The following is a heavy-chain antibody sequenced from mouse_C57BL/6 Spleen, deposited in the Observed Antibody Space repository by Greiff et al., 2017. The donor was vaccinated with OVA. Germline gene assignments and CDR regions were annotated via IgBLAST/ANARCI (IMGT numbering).Heavy chain of an antibody. CDR1: GYSFTDYN. D-gene: IGHD2-14*01. Sequence: VQLQQSGPELVKPGASVQISCKASGYSFTDYNMNWVKQSNGKSLEWIGVINPNYGTTSYNQKLKGKATLTVDQTSSTAYMPLNSPTSDYFAVYYCARVGIGSYDYSAMDYWGQGTSVTVSS. CDR2: INPNYGTT. J-gene: IGHJ4*01. V-gene: IGHV1-39*01. CDR3: ARVGIGSYDYSAMDY.